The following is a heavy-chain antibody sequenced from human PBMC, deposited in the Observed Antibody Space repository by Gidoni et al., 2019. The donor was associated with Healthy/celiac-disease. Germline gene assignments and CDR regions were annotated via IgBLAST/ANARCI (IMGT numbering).Heavy chain of an antibody. J-gene: IGHJ5*02. Sequence: VQLVQSEAEVKKPGSSVKVSCKASGVTFNNYAISWLRQAPGQGLEWMGGIIPIFGTTNYAQKFQGRVTITADESTSTDYMELSNLRSEDTALYYCARIEGRGYLNWFDPWGQGTLVSVSS. V-gene: IGHV1-69*01. CDR2: IIPIFGTT. CDR3: ARIEGRGYLNWFDP. D-gene: IGHD6-13*01. CDR1: GVTFNNYA.